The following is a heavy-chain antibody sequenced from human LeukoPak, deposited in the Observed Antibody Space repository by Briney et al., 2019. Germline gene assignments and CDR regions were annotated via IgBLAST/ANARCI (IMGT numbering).Heavy chain of an antibody. CDR2: IKQDGSEK. V-gene: IGHV3-7*01. D-gene: IGHD5-12*01. CDR3: ARDHEGVAKGAFDI. J-gene: IGHJ3*02. CDR1: GFTFSSYW. Sequence: GGSLRLSCAASGFTFSSYWMSWVRQAPGKGLEWVANIKQDGSEKYYVDSVKGRFTISRDNAKNSLYLQMNSLRAEDTAVYYCARDHEGVAKGAFDIWGQGTVVTVSS.